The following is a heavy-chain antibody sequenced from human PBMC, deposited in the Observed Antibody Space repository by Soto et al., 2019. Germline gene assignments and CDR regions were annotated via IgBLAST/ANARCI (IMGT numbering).Heavy chain of an antibody. CDR1: GFTFSSYS. CDR3: ARFVLTTVTPGGFDY. CDR2: ISSSSSTI. V-gene: IGHV3-48*01. D-gene: IGHD4-17*01. J-gene: IGHJ4*02. Sequence: EVQLVESGGGLVQPGGSLRLSCAASGFTFSSYSMNWVRQAPGKGLEWVSYISSSSSTIYYADSVKGRFTISRDNAKNSLYLQMNSLRAEDTAVYYCARFVLTTVTPGGFDYWGQGTLVTVSS.